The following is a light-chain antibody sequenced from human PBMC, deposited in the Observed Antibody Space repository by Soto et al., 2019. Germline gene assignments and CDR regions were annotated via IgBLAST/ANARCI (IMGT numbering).Light chain of an antibody. CDR2: DAS. CDR3: QQYNSYSHT. J-gene: IGKJ2*01. V-gene: IGKV1-5*01. Sequence: DIQMTQSPSTLSASVGDRVTITCRASQSINNWLAWYQQKPGKAPKLLIYDASSLESGVPSRFSGSGSGTEFTLSISSLQPDDFETYYCQQYNSYSHTFGQGTKVDIK. CDR1: QSINNW.